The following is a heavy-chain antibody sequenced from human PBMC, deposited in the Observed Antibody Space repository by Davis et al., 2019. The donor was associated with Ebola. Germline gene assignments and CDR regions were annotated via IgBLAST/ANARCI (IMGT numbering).Heavy chain of an antibody. CDR2: INHSGST. D-gene: IGHD3-10*01. J-gene: IGHJ3*02. V-gene: IGHV4-34*01. Sequence: MPSETPSLTCAVYGGSFSGYYWSWIRQPPGKGLEWIGEINHSGSTNYNPSLKSRVTISVDTSKNQFSLKLSSVTAADTAVYYCARSRWFRGRDAFDIWGQGTMVTVSS. CDR1: GGSFSGYY. CDR3: ARSRWFRGRDAFDI.